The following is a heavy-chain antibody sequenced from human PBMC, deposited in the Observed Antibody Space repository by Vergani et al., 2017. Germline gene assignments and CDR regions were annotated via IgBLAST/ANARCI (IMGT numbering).Heavy chain of an antibody. CDR2: INHSGST. V-gene: IGHV4-34*01. D-gene: IGHD1-26*01. J-gene: IGHJ5*02. CDR3: ARGSGSYCPGGAWFDP. Sequence: QVQLQQWGAGLLKPSETMSLTCAVYGGSFSGYYWSWIRQPPGKGLEWIGEINHSGSTNYNPSLKSRVTISVDTSKNQFSLKLSSVTAADTAVYYCARGSGSYCPGGAWFDPWGQGTLVTVSS. CDR1: GGSFSGYY.